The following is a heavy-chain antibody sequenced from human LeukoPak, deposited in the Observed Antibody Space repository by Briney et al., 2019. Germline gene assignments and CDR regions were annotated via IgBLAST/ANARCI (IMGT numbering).Heavy chain of an antibody. CDR2: IRGKADNYAT. V-gene: IGHV3-73*01. Sequence: GGSLILSCAASGFTFSGSPILWVRQASGKGLEWVGRIRGKADNYATAYAASVQGRCTISRDDSQNTAYLQLNSPKTEDTAVYYCTQNNYWGQGALVTVSS. J-gene: IGHJ4*02. CDR3: TQNNY. CDR1: GFTFSGSP.